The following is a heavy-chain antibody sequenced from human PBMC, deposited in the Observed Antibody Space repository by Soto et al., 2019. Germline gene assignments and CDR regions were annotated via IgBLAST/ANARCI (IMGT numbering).Heavy chain of an antibody. J-gene: IGHJ3*02. Sequence: KAGGSLRLSCAASGFPFTTAWMTWVRQAPGKGLEWVGRIRSKTSSETREYAAPVKGRFTISRDDSKNMLYLEMNSLKIEDTGVYYCTTDGFSGIVGIWGQGTKVTVSS. CDR2: IRSKTSSETR. CDR3: TTDGFSGIVGI. V-gene: IGHV3-15*01. D-gene: IGHD1-26*01. CDR1: GFPFTTAW.